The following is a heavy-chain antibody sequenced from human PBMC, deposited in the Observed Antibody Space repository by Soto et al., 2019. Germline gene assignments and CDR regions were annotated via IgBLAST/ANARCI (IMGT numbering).Heavy chain of an antibody. V-gene: IGHV3-23*01. D-gene: IGHD4-4*01. CDR3: AKPSYSNYAAYYYGMDV. CDR2: ISGSGGST. CDR1: GFTFSSYA. Sequence: PGGSLRLSCAASGFTFSSYAMSWVRQAPGKGLEWVSAISGSGGSTYYADSVKGRFTISRDNSKNTLYLQMNSLRAEDTAVYYCAKPSYSNYAAYYYGMDVWGQGTTVTVSS. J-gene: IGHJ6*02.